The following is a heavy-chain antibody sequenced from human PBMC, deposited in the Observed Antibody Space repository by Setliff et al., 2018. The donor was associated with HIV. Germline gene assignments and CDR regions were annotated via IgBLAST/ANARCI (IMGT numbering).Heavy chain of an antibody. CDR3: TKDHLSGWASDC. V-gene: IGHV3-7*01. J-gene: IGHJ4*02. CDR2: IKQDGSEE. CDR1: GLTFRSYA. D-gene: IGHD6-19*01. Sequence: GGSLRLSCAASGLTFRSYAMSWVRQAPGKGLEWVAKIKQDGSEEYYVDSVKGRFTISRDNAKNSVYLQINSLIVDDTAMYYCTKDHLSGWASDCWGQGTLVTVSS.